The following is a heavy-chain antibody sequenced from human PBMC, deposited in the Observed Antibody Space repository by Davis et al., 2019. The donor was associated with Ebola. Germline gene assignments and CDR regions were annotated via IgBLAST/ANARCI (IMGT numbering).Heavy chain of an antibody. CDR2: VHYSGTT. CDR3: ARQTYSGSGSGFDP. J-gene: IGHJ5*02. Sequence: SETLSLTCSVSGGSINSGTYYWGWVRQPPGKGLEWVGPVHYSGTTYYNPSLKSRLAISVDTSRNQFSLRLRSVTATDTAVYYCARQTYSGSGSGFDPWGPGTLVTVSS. V-gene: IGHV4-39*01. D-gene: IGHD3-10*01. CDR1: GGSINSGTYY.